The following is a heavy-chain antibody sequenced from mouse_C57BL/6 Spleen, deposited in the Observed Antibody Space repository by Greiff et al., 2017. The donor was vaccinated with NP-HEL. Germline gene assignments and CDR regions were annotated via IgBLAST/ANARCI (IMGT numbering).Heavy chain of an antibody. V-gene: IGHV14-1*01. CDR2: IDPEDGDT. CDR3: TSYGNYVYYFDY. CDR1: GFNIKDYY. Sequence: VQLKESGAELVRPAASVKLSCTASGFNIKDYYMHWVKQRPEQGLEWIGRIDPEDGDTEYAPKFQGKATMTADTSSNTAYLQLSSLTSEDTAVYYCTSYGNYVYYFDYWGQGTTLTVSS. D-gene: IGHD2-1*01. J-gene: IGHJ2*01.